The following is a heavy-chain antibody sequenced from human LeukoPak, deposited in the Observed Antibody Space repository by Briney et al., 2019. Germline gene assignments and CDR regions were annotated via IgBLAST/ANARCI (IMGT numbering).Heavy chain of an antibody. CDR3: AKDRISYTTSPGELSH. Sequence: PGGSLRLSCAAPGFTFNTYAMSWVPQAPGKGLEWVSTIRGSGESTHYADSVQGRFTISRDNSLYTVYLQMDSLRGDDTAVYYCAKDRISYTTSPGELSHWGQGTLVIVSS. CDR1: GFTFNTYA. CDR2: IRGSGEST. D-gene: IGHD3-10*01. J-gene: IGHJ4*02. V-gene: IGHV3-23*01.